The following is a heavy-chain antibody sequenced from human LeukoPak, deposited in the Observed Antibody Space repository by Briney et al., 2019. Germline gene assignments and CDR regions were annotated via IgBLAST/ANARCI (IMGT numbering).Heavy chain of an antibody. V-gene: IGHV1-8*01. CDR2: MNPVSGKA. D-gene: IGHD1/OR15-1a*01. Sequence: SSVKVSCKPSGYTFTNFDINWVRQAPGQGLKWMGWMNPVSGKAGSAQKLQGRVTLTRDTSISTASMEVSSLRLDDTAFYYCARAPMGTAPLYWGQATLVTVSS. CDR3: ARAPMGTAPLY. CDR1: GYTFTNFD. J-gene: IGHJ4*02.